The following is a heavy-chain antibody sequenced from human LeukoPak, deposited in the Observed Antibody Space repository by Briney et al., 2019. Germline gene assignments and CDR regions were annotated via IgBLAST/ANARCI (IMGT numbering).Heavy chain of an antibody. CDR1: GFTVSSNY. D-gene: IGHD6-13*01. CDR3: ARRQGGSSWFFDY. V-gene: IGHV3-11*01. Sequence: GGSLRPSCAASGFTVSSNYMTWIRQAPGKGLEWVSFITGSGSTIYYADSVKGRFTISRDNAKNSLYLQMNSLRAEDTAVYYCARRQGGSSWFFDYWGQGTLVTVSS. J-gene: IGHJ4*02. CDR2: ITGSGSTI.